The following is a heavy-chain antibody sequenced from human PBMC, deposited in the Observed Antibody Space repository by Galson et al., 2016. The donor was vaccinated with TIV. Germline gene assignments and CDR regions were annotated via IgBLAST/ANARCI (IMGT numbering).Heavy chain of an antibody. J-gene: IGHJ4*02. Sequence: ETLSLTCAVYGGSFSNYYWNWIRHSPGKGLEWIGEINDSGSTKYNPSLKSRGSISVDTSKNQFSLRLTSVNAADTAVYYCARGRYLRTHYYGSGRDFDYWAQGTLVTVSS. V-gene: IGHV4-34*01. CDR2: INDSGST. CDR3: ARGRYLRTHYYGSGRDFDY. CDR1: GGSFSNYY. D-gene: IGHD3-10*01.